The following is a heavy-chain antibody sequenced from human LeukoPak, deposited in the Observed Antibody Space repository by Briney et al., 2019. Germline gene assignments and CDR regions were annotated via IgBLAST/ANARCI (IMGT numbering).Heavy chain of an antibody. CDR2: INSDGSST. Sequence: GGSLRLSCAASGFTFSSNWMHWVRQAPGKGLVWVSHINSDGSSTNYADSVKGRFTISRDNAKNTLYLQMNSLRAEDTAVYYCAKDGAYYYGSGSYYKGNWFDPWGQGTLVTVSS. CDR3: AKDGAYYYGSGSYYKGNWFDP. D-gene: IGHD3-10*01. V-gene: IGHV3-74*01. CDR1: GFTFSSNW. J-gene: IGHJ5*02.